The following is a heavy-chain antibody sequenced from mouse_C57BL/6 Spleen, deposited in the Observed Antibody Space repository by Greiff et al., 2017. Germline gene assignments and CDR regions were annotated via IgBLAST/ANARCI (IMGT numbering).Heavy chain of an antibody. J-gene: IGHJ4*01. Sequence: QVQLQQSGAELVRPGASVKLSCKASGYTFTDYYINWVKQRPGQGLEWIARIYPGSGNTYYNEKFKGKATLTAEKSSSTAYMQLSSLTSEDSAVYFCARTLSITTVVAPMDYWGQGTSVTVSS. CDR2: IYPGSGNT. CDR3: ARTLSITTVVAPMDY. V-gene: IGHV1-76*01. D-gene: IGHD1-1*01. CDR1: GYTFTDYY.